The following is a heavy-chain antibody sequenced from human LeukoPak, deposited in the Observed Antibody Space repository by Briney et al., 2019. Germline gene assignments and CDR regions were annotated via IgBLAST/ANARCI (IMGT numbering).Heavy chain of an antibody. J-gene: IGHJ4*02. CDR2: MYTSGNT. CDR3: AREGPDTAMVPFFDY. Sequence: PSETLSLTCSVSGGSISPYYWSWIRQPAGKGLEWIGRMYTSGNTNYNPSLKSRVTMSVDTSKNQFSLRLSSVTAADTAVYYCAREGPDTAMVPFFDYWGRGTLVTVSS. D-gene: IGHD5-18*01. V-gene: IGHV4-4*07. CDR1: GGSISPYY.